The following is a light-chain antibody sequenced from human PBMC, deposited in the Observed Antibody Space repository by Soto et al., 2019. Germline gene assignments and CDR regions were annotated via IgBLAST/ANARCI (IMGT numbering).Light chain of an antibody. J-gene: IGKJ2*01. CDR1: QSISSSY. CDR2: AAS. CDR3: QQHGSSSYT. V-gene: IGKV3-20*01. Sequence: EIVLTQSPGTLSLSPGERATLSCRASQSISSSYLAWYQQKPGQAPRLLIYAASSRATGIPDRFSGSGSGTDFTLTISRLEPEDCPVYYCQQHGSSSYTFGQGTQLEIK.